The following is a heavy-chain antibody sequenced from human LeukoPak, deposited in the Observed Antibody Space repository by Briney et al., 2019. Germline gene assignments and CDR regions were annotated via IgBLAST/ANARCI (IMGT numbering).Heavy chain of an antibody. D-gene: IGHD2-15*01. V-gene: IGHV4-59*01. CDR1: GGSISSYY. CDR3: ARVFGYCSGGSCDNYFDY. Sequence: PSETLSLTCTVSGGSISSYYWSWLRQPPGKGLEWIGYIYYSGSTNYNPSLKSRVTISADTSKNQFSLKLSSVTAADTAVYYCARVFGYCSGGSCDNYFDYWGQGTLVTVSS. J-gene: IGHJ4*02. CDR2: IYYSGST.